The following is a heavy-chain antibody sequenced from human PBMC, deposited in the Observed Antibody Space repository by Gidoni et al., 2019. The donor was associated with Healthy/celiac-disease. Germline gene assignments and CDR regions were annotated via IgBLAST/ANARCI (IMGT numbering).Heavy chain of an antibody. CDR3: ARVGTYCSGGSCYPDDAFDI. CDR2: IKQDGSEK. Sequence: EVPLVESVGGLVQPGGSLRLSCAAYAFTFSTYWMRWVREDRGKGLEWLANIKQDGSEKYDVDAVKGRFTISRDNAKNSLYLQMNSRRAEDTAVYYCARVGTYCSGGSCYPDDAFDIWGQGTMVTVSS. J-gene: IGHJ3*02. CDR1: AFTFSTYW. V-gene: IGHV3-7*01. D-gene: IGHD2-15*01.